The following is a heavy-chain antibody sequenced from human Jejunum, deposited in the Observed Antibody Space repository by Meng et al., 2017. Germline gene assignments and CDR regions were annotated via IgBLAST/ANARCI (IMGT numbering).Heavy chain of an antibody. V-gene: IGHV1-3*04. CDR1: GFAFSRYV. D-gene: IGHD5-12*01. Sequence: QVQCVQSGAEVKRPGASVTVSCKTSGFAFSRYVIHWVRQSPGQRLEWMGWINTVNANTRYSEKFQGRVTITRDTSASTAYMELSSLTSEDTAVYYCARVKYSGYDPFDSWGQGTLVTVSS. CDR3: ARVKYSGYDPFDS. J-gene: IGHJ4*02. CDR2: INTVNANT.